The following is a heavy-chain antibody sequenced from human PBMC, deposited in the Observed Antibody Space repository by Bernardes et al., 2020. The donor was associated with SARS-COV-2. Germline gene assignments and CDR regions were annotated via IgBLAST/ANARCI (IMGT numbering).Heavy chain of an antibody. CDR2: IYHSGST. Sequence: SETLSLTCAVSGYSISSVYYWVCIRQPPGKGLEWIGSIYHSGSTYYNPSLKSRVTISVDTSKNQFSLKLSSVTAADTAVYYCASLCSGGSCYRGLYFDYWGQGTLVTVSS. J-gene: IGHJ4*02. CDR3: ASLCSGGSCYRGLYFDY. D-gene: IGHD2-15*01. V-gene: IGHV4-38-2*01. CDR1: GYSISSVYY.